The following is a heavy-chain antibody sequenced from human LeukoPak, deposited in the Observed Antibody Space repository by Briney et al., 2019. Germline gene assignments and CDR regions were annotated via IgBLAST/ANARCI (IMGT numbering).Heavy chain of an antibody. J-gene: IGHJ4*02. V-gene: IGHV4-59*01. CDR2: IYSSGST. CDR3: AKTAKYYYGSETYYFFEY. D-gene: IGHD3-10*01. CDR1: GGSISSYY. Sequence: PSETLSLTCTVSGGSISSYYWSWIRQPPGKGLEGIGYIYSSGSTNYNPSLKSRVTISVETSKNQFSLKLSSVTPADTAVYYCAKTAKYYYGSETYYFFEYWGQGTLVTVSS.